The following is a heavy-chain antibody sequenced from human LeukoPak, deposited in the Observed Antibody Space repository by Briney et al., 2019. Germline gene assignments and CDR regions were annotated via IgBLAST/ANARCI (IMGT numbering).Heavy chain of an antibody. CDR1: GFTFSSYA. CDR3: ARDLITMVRGVPSYYYYMDV. D-gene: IGHD3-10*01. Sequence: GGSLRLSCAASGFTFSSYAMHWVRQAPGKGLEYVSSISSNGGSTYYANSVKGRFTISRDNSKNTLYLQMGSLRAEDMAVYYCARDLITMVRGVPSYYYYMDVWGKGTTVTISS. CDR2: ISSNGGST. J-gene: IGHJ6*03. V-gene: IGHV3-64*01.